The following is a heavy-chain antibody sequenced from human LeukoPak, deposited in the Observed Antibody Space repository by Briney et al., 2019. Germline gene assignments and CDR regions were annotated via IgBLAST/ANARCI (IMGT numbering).Heavy chain of an antibody. CDR2: ITYDGRNK. CDR3: AKQISASNYYYYYSMDL. Sequence: GGSLRLSCAASGFTLSTYGMHWVRQAPGKGLEWVSIITYDGRNKYHANSVKGRFSISRDDSKNTLFLQMNSLRAEDTAVYYCAKQISASNYYYYYSMDLWGQGTTVTVSS. J-gene: IGHJ6*02. V-gene: IGHV3-30*18. CDR1: GFTLSTYG. D-gene: IGHD2-15*01.